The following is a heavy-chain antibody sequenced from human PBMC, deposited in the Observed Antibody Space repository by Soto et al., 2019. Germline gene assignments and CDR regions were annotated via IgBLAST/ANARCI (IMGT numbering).Heavy chain of an antibody. CDR2: IIPIFGTA. CDR3: ARRPPIAAAGGARYGMDV. CDR1: GGTFSSYA. J-gene: IGHJ6*02. D-gene: IGHD6-13*01. V-gene: IGHV1-69*13. Sequence: SVKVSCKASGGTFSSYAISWVRQAPGQGLEWMGGIIPIFGTANYAQKFQGRVTITADESTSTAYMELSSLRSEDTAVYYCARRPPIAAAGGARYGMDVWGQGTTVTVSS.